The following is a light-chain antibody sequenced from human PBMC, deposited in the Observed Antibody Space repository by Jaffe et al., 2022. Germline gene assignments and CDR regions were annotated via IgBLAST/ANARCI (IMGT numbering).Light chain of an antibody. Sequence: QSVLTQPPSVSGAPGQRVTISCTGSRSNIGARFGVHWYQQLPGTAPKLLIYDDTNRPSGVPDRFSGSKFGTSASLAITGLQAEDEAHYYCQSYDSSLSAWVFGGGTKLTVL. CDR1: RSNIGARFG. CDR3: QSYDSSLSAWV. V-gene: IGLV1-40*01. J-gene: IGLJ3*02. CDR2: DDT.